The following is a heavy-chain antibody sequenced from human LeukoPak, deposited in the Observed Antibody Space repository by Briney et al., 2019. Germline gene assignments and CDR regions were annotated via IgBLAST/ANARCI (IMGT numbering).Heavy chain of an antibody. CDR2: TSANNRNT. CDR3: ARSQAVVSSSLYYYYMDV. V-gene: IGHV1-18*01. CDR1: GYTFLSHG. D-gene: IGHD2-2*01. Sequence: ASVTVSCKASGYTFLSHGFSWVRQAPGQGLEWMGWTSANNRNTNYAQRLQGRVTMTTDTSTNTAYMELRTLRSDDTAVYYCARSQAVVSSSLYYYYMDVWGKRTTIIVSS. J-gene: IGHJ6*03.